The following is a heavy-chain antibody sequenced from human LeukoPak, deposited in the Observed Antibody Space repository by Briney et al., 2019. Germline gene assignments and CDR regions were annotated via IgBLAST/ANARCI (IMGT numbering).Heavy chain of an antibody. CDR1: GFSLSGYW. CDR3: ARGGYSFDY. V-gene: IGHV3-7*01. Sequence: GGSLRLSCAASGFSLSGYWMTWVRQAPGKSLEWVARLHADGVEQNYVDSVTGRFTMSRDNAKNPLDLQMNSLRVEDTAVYYCARGGYSFDYLGQGTLVAVSS. CDR2: LHADGVEQ. D-gene: IGHD5-18*01. J-gene: IGHJ4*02.